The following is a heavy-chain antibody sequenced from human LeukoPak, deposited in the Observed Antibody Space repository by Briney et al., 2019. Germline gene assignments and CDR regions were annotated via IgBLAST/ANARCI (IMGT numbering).Heavy chain of an antibody. CDR2: ISSSGSTI. D-gene: IGHD6-13*01. Sequence: KTGGSLRLSCAASGVTFSDYYMSWIRQAPGKGLEWVSYISSSGSTIYYADSVKGRFTISRDNAKNSLYLQMNSLRAEDTAVYYCARAQVAIAAAGTAGGQGTLITVSS. J-gene: IGHJ4*02. CDR1: GVTFSDYY. CDR3: ARAQVAIAAAGTA. V-gene: IGHV3-11*01.